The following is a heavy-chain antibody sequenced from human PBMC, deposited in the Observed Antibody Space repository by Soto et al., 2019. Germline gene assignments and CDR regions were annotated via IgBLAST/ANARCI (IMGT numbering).Heavy chain of an antibody. J-gene: IGHJ5*02. CDR2: IYYSGST. CDR1: GGSISSGGYY. V-gene: IGHV4-31*03. Sequence: SETLSLTCTVSGGSISSGGYYWSWIRQHPGKGLEWIGYIYYSGSTYYNPSLKSRVTISVDTSKNQFSLKLSSVTAADTAVYYCARSDVPEYSSSSNWFDPWGQGTLVTVSS. CDR3: ARSDVPEYSSSSNWFDP. D-gene: IGHD6-6*01.